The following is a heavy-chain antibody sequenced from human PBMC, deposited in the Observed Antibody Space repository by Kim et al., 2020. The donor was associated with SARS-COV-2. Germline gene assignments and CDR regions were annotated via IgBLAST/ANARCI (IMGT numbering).Heavy chain of an antibody. Sequence: SETLSLTCAVSGGSISSSNWWSWVRQPPGKGLEWIGEIYHSGSTNYNPSLKSRVTISVDKSKNQFSLKLSSVTAADTAVYYCRYGSGSSYYFDYWGQGTLVTVSS. CDR3: RYGSGSSYYFDY. CDR2: IYHSGST. CDR1: GGSISSSNW. J-gene: IGHJ4*02. V-gene: IGHV4-4*02. D-gene: IGHD3-10*01.